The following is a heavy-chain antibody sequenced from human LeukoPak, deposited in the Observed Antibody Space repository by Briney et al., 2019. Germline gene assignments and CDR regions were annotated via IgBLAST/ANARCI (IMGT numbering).Heavy chain of an antibody. Sequence: SLRLSCAASGFTFDDYAMHWVRQAPGKGLEWVSGISWNSGSIGYADSVKGRFTISRDNAKNSLYLQMNSLRAEDTALYYCAKDIAAALYYYYGMDVWGQGTTVTVSS. V-gene: IGHV3-9*01. CDR3: AKDIAAALYYYYGMDV. CDR1: GFTFDDYA. CDR2: ISWNSGSI. J-gene: IGHJ6*02. D-gene: IGHD6-13*01.